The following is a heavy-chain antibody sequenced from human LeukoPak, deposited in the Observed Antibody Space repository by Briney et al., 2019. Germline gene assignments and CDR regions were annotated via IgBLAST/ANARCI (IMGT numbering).Heavy chain of an antibody. J-gene: IGHJ5*02. V-gene: IGHV4-38-2*02. CDR3: ARDFRLPTKIWFDP. CDR1: GFPITGGYY. D-gene: IGHD2-21*01. Sequence: SETLSLTCTVSGFPITGGYYWGWIRQPPGKGLEWIGSVHHSGSTIYNPSLKSRVTMSPDRSRNQFSLKLTSVTAADTAVYYCARDFRLPTKIWFDPWGQGTLVTVSS. CDR2: VHHSGST.